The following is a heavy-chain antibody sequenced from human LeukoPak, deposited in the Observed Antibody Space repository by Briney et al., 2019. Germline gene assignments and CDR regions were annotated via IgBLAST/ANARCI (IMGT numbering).Heavy chain of an antibody. V-gene: IGHV1-2*02. Sequence: GASVKVSCKASGYTFTGYYIHWVRQAPGQGLEWMGWINPNTGGTDYAQKFQGRVTMTRDTSISTVYMELSRLTSDDTAVYYCARGVASAGAKYFGQWGQGTLVTVSS. J-gene: IGHJ4*02. D-gene: IGHD6-13*01. CDR1: GYTFTGYY. CDR2: INPNTGGT. CDR3: ARGVASAGAKYFGQ.